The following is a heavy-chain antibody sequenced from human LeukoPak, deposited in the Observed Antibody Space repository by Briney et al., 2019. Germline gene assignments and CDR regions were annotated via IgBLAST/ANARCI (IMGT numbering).Heavy chain of an antibody. Sequence: GGSLRLSCAASGFTFSSYAMHWVRQAPGKGLEWVAVISYDGSNKYYADSVKGRFTISRDNSKNTLYLQMGSLRAEDMAVYYCARARETGGRGSYIFDYWGQGTLVTVSS. CDR2: ISYDGSNK. V-gene: IGHV3-30-3*01. CDR1: GFTFSSYA. J-gene: IGHJ4*02. CDR3: ARARETGGRGSYIFDY. D-gene: IGHD1-26*01.